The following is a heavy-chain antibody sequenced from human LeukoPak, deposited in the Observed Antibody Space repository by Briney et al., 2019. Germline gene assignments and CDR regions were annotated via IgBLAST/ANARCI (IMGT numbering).Heavy chain of an antibody. Sequence: SETLSLTCTVSGGSISSYYWSWIRQPPGKGLEWIGYIYYSGSTNYNPSLKSRVTISVDTSKNQFSLKLSSVTAADTAVYYCARSCSGGSCYSDEGWFDPWGQGTLVAVSS. J-gene: IGHJ5*02. CDR3: ARSCSGGSCYSDEGWFDP. V-gene: IGHV4-59*08. CDR1: GGSISSYY. D-gene: IGHD2-15*01. CDR2: IYYSGST.